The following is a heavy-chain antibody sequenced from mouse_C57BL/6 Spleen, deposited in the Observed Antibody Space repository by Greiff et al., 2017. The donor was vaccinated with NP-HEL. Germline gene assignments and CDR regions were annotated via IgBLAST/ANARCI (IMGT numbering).Heavy chain of an antibody. V-gene: IGHV1-55*01. Sequence: QVQLKQPGAELVKPGASVKLSCKASGYTFTSYWITWVKQRPGQGLEWIGDIYPGSGSTNYNEKFKSKATLTVDTSSSTAYMQLSSLTSEDSAVYSCAAYGCGDWYFDVWGTGTTVTVSS. CDR1: GYTFTSYW. CDR2: IYPGSGST. D-gene: IGHD2-2*01. CDR3: AAYGCGDWYFDV. J-gene: IGHJ1*03.